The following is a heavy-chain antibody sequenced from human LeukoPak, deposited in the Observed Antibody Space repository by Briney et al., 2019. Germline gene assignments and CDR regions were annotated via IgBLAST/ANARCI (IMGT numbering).Heavy chain of an antibody. J-gene: IGHJ5*02. CDR1: GGSISSSSYY. Sequence: PSETLSLTCTVSGGSISSSSYYWGWIRQPPGKGLEWIGSIYYSGSTYYNPSLESRVTISVDTSKNQFSLKLSSVTAADTAVYYCARGLFRFLGYCSSTSCYGSWFDPWGQGTLVTVSS. CDR2: IYYSGST. V-gene: IGHV4-39*07. CDR3: ARGLFRFLGYCSSTSCYGSWFDP. D-gene: IGHD2-2*01.